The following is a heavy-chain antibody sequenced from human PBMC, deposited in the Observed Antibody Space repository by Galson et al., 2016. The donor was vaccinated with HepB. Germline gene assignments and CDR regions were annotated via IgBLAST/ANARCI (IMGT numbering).Heavy chain of an antibody. CDR3: ARLIAIGAFDY. J-gene: IGHJ4*02. V-gene: IGHV4-39*01. CDR2: IFYTGTT. Sequence: LSLTCTVSGGSISTNNHYWVWVRQPPGKGLEWVGTIFYTGTTYYSPSLKRRVNVSVDTSRNQFSLKLTFVTAADAAVYFGARLIAIGAFDYWGQGILVTVSS. D-gene: IGHD3-22*01. CDR1: GGSISTNNHY.